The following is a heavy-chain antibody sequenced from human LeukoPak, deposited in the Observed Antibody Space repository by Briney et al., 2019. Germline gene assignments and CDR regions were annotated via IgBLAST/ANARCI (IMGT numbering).Heavy chain of an antibody. CDR3: ANENYYGSGSYPDY. CDR1: GFTFSSYG. J-gene: IGHJ4*02. CDR2: ISYDGSNK. Sequence: PGRSLRLSCAAPGFTFSSYGIHWVRQAPGKGLEWVALISYDGSNKYYADSVKGRFTISRDNSKNTLYLQMNSLRAEDTAVYYCANENYYGSGSYPDYWGQGTLVTVSS. D-gene: IGHD3-10*01. V-gene: IGHV3-30*18.